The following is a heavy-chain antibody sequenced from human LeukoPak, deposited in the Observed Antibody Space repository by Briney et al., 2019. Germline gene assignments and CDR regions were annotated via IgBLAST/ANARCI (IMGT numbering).Heavy chain of an antibody. Sequence: ASVKVSCKASGYTFTGYYMHWVRQAPGQGLEWMGWINPNSGGTNYAQKFQGRVTMTRDTSISTAYMELSRLRSDDAAVYYCARSPRCSGGSCYAPHYYYYGMDVWGQGTLVTVSS. D-gene: IGHD2-15*01. V-gene: IGHV1-2*02. J-gene: IGHJ6*02. CDR1: GYTFTGYY. CDR3: ARSPRCSGGSCYAPHYYYYGMDV. CDR2: INPNSGGT.